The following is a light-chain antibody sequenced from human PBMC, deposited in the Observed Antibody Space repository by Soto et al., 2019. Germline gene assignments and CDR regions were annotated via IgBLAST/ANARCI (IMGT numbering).Light chain of an antibody. CDR3: QQAYSFPIT. Sequence: DIQMTQSPSSVSASVGDRVTISCQASKDIAGYLAWYQHKPGRAPELLIHAAYSLQSGVQSRFSGSGSGTDFTLTIKSLQPEDFATYYCQQAYSFPITFGQGTRLEIK. V-gene: IGKV1D-12*01. CDR1: KDIAGY. J-gene: IGKJ5*01. CDR2: AAY.